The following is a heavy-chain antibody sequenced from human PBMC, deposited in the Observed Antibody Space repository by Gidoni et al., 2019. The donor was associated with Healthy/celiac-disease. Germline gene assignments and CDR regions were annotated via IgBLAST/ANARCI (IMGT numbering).Heavy chain of an antibody. CDR3: ARGGVFGDPSDY. J-gene: IGHJ4*02. Sequence: QVQLVQSGAEVKKPGASVKVSCTASGYTFTSYAMHWVRQAPGQRLEWMGWINAGNGNTKYSQKFQGRVTITRDTSASTAYMELSSLRSEDTAVYYCARGGVFGDPSDYWGQGTLVTVSS. V-gene: IGHV1-3*01. CDR1: GYTFTSYA. D-gene: IGHD3-10*02. CDR2: INAGNGNT.